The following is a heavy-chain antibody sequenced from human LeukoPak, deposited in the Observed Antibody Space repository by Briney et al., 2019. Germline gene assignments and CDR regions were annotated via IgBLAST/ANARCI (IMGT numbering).Heavy chain of an antibody. J-gene: IGHJ4*02. V-gene: IGHV4-34*01. D-gene: IGHD5-24*01. CDR2: INHSGST. CDR3: ARGMRRWLQLAKFGFDY. Sequence: SETLSLTCAVYGGSFSGYYWSWIRQPPGKGLEWIGEINHSGSTNYNPSLKSRVTISVDTSKNQFSLKLSSVTAADTAVYYCARGMRRWLQLAKFGFDYWGQGTLVTVSS. CDR1: GGSFSGYY.